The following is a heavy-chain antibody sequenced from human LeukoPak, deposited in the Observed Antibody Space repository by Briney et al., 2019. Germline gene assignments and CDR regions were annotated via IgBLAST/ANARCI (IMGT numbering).Heavy chain of an antibody. D-gene: IGHD3-3*01. J-gene: IGHJ6*02. CDR1: GFTFSDYY. V-gene: IGHV3-11*01. CDR3: ARELITIFGVVSPYYYGMDV. CDR2: ISSSGSTI. Sequence: GGSLRLSCAASGFTFSDYYMSWIRQAPGKGLEWVSYISSSGSTIYYADSVKGRFTISRDNAKNPLYLQMNSLRAEDTAVYYCARELITIFGVVSPYYYGMDVWGQGTTVTVSS.